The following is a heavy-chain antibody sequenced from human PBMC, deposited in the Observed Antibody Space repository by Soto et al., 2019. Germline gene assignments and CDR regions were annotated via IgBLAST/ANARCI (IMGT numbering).Heavy chain of an antibody. J-gene: IGHJ3*02. D-gene: IGHD3-10*01. CDR3: AKDRVLLWFGDPPDAFDI. V-gene: IGHV3-48*03. CDR2: ISSGGPAM. Sequence: LGGSLRLSCAVSGFTFSNYEMNWVRPGPGQGLEWLSYISSGGPAMYYADSVKGRFTISRDNSKNTLYLQMNSLRAEDTAVYYCAKDRVLLWFGDPPDAFDIWGQGTMVTVSS. CDR1: GFTFSNYE.